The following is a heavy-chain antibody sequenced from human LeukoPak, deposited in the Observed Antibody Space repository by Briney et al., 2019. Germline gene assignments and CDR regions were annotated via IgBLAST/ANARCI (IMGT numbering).Heavy chain of an antibody. CDR1: GFTFSSYA. CDR3: AKDTTRVWFRELPLVLFDY. CDR2: ISGSGGST. J-gene: IGHJ4*02. D-gene: IGHD3-10*01. Sequence: GGSLRLSCAASGFTFSSYAMSWVRQAPGKWLEWVSAISGSGGSTYYADSVKGRFTISRDNSKNTLYLQMNSLRAEDTAVYYCAKDTTRVWFRELPLVLFDYWGQGTLVTVSS. V-gene: IGHV3-23*01.